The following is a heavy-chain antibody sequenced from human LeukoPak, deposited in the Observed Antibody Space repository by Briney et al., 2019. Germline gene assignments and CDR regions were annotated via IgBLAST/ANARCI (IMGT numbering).Heavy chain of an antibody. CDR2: INHSGST. D-gene: IGHD5-12*01. Sequence: SETLSLTCAVYGGSFSGYYWSWIRQPPGKGLERIGEINHSGSTNYNPSLKSRVTISVDTSKNQFSLKLSSVTAADTAVYYCARASPSHIVATIPYYYYYGMDVWGQGTTVTVS. V-gene: IGHV4-34*01. CDR1: GGSFSGYY. J-gene: IGHJ6*02. CDR3: ARASPSHIVATIPYYYYYGMDV.